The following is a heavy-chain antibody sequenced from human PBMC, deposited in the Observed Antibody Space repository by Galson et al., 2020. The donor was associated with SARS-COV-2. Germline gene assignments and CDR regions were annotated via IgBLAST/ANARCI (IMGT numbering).Heavy chain of an antibody. CDR1: GTSISSGSYS. V-gene: IGHV4-30-2*01. D-gene: IGHD4-17*01. J-gene: IGHJ3*02. CDR2: ISHSGGT. CDR3: ARLHYGEFAAGAFDI. Sequence: SETLSLTCDVSGTSISSGSYSWNWIRQPPGKGLEWIGYISHSGGTYYNPSLKSRVTISGDRSKNQFSLRLSSVTAADTAVYYCARLHYGEFAAGAFDIWGPGTRVTVAS.